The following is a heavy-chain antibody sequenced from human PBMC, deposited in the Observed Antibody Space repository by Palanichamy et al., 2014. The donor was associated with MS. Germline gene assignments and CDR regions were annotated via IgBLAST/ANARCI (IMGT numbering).Heavy chain of an antibody. Sequence: QLQLQESGPGLVKPSETLSLICSVSGGSISSSSHYWGWIRQPPGKGLEWIGSIYYSGSTYYNPSLKSRVTISLDTSKNQFSRKLSSVTAADTAVYYCATGPLDSWGQGTLVTVSS. CDR3: ATGPLDS. J-gene: IGHJ4*02. CDR1: GGSISSSSHY. V-gene: IGHV4-39*01. CDR2: IYYSGST.